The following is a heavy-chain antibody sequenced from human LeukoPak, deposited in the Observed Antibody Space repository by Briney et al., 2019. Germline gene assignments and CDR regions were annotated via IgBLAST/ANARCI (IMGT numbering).Heavy chain of an antibody. D-gene: IGHD4-23*01. CDR1: GFTLRSYS. V-gene: IGHV3-48*02. CDR2: ISTSSSTI. Sequence: PGGSLRLSCAASGFTLRSYSMHWVRQAPGKGLEWLSFISTSSSTIYYADSVKGRFTISRDNAKSSLYLQMNSLRDEDTAVYYCAKTTVVTGYWYFDLWGRGTLVTVSS. J-gene: IGHJ2*01. CDR3: AKTTVVTGYWYFDL.